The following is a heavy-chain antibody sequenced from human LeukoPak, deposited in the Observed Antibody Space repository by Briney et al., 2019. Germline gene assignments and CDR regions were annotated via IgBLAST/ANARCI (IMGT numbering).Heavy chain of an antibody. CDR2: IYSGGST. CDR3: ARDLSSSGWQYY. CDR1: GFTVSSNY. J-gene: IGHJ4*02. V-gene: IGHV3-66*01. D-gene: IGHD6-19*01. Sequence: GGSLRLSCAASGFTVSSNYMSWVRQAPGKGLEWVSVIYSGGSTYYADSVEGRFTISRDNSKNTLYLQMNSLRAEDTAVYYCARDLSSSGWQYYWGQGTLVTVSS.